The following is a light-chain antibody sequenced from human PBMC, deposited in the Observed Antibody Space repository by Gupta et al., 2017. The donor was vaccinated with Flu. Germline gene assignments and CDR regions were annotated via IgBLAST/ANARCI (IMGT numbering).Light chain of an antibody. J-gene: IGKJ3*01. V-gene: IGKV3-20*01. CDR1: QSASSSY. Sequence: EIVLTQSPGPLSLSPGEGATLSCRASQSASSSYLAWYQQKTGQAPRLVIYGASSRATGIPDRFSGSGSGTDFTLTISRLEPEDFAVYYCQQYGTSPPVSFGPGTKVDIK. CDR3: QQYGTSPPVS. CDR2: GAS.